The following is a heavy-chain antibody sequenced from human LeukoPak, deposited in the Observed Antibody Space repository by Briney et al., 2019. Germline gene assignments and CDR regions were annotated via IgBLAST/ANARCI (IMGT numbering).Heavy chain of an antibody. Sequence: PGRSLRLSCAASGFTFSSYGMHWVRQAPGKGLEWVAVIWYDGSNKYYADSVKGRFTISRDNSKNTLYLQMNSLRAEDTAVYYCAKDRYSNADNWFDPWGQGTLVTVSS. V-gene: IGHV3-33*06. CDR3: AKDRYSNADNWFDP. D-gene: IGHD6-13*01. CDR2: IWYDGSNK. CDR1: GFTFSSYG. J-gene: IGHJ5*02.